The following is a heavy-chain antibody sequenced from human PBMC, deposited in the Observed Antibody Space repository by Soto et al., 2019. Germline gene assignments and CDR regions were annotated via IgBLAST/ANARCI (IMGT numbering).Heavy chain of an antibody. V-gene: IGHV3-30*02. J-gene: IGHJ4*02. CDR2: IQYDGSVE. CDR1: GFTFNIYG. CDR3: ARENSGTYPGTFDH. D-gene: IGHD1-26*01. Sequence: QVQPVESGGGVVQPGGSLRLSCAASGFTFNIYGMHWVRQAPGKGLEWVTFIQYDGSVEYYADSVKGRFTVSRDNSKNMVYLQMNSLRAEATGIYYCARENSGTYPGTFDHWGQGTLVTVSS.